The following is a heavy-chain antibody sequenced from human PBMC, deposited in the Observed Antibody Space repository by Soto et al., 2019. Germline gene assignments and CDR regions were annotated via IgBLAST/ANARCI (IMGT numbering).Heavy chain of an antibody. V-gene: IGHV4-59*01. D-gene: IGHD4-17*01. Sequence: QVQLQESGPGLVKPSETLSLTCTVSGGSINNYYWNWIRQPPGKGLEWIGYIYYSGSTSYSPSLKSRVIISVDTSMSQYSLKLSSVTAADTALYFCARGTTVTSKFYYYHGIDVWGQGTTVTVSS. CDR3: ARGTTVTSKFYYYHGIDV. CDR1: GGSINNYY. J-gene: IGHJ6*02. CDR2: IYYSGST.